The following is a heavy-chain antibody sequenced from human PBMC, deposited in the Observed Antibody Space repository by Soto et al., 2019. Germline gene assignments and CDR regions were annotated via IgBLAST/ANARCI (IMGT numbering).Heavy chain of an antibody. V-gene: IGHV1-8*01. J-gene: IGHJ6*03. CDR3: ARLSEESSSSNYDYFYMDV. D-gene: IGHD6-6*01. CDR1: GYTFTRYA. CDR2: MNPQTGNT. Sequence: QVQLVQSGSEGKEPGASMKISCQASGYTFTRYAITWVRQATGQGLAWMGWMNPQTGNTAYAEKFQGRVTMTTSPSINTAYMELRGLRSEDTAVYYCARLSEESSSSNYDYFYMDVWGKGSTVTVSS.